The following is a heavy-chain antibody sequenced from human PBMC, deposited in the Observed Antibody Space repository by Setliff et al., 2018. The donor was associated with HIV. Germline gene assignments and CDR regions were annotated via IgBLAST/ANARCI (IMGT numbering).Heavy chain of an antibody. CDR1: GGTFSSYA. CDR2: INPKSDGT. D-gene: IGHD3-22*01. CDR3: AREWEFLDYYDSSGHPDYYLDY. V-gene: IGHV1-2*04. J-gene: IGHJ4*02. Sequence: GASVKVSCKASGGTFSSYAISWVRQAPGQGLEWMGWINPKSDGTNYAQKFQGWITMTRDTSISTAYMEMSSLRSEDTADYYCAREWEFLDYYDSSGHPDYYLDYWGRGTLVTVSS.